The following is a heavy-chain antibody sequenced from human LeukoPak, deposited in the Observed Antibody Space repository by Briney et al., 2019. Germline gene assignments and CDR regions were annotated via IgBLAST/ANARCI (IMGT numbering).Heavy chain of an antibody. CDR1: GESFSGYY. CDR3: AREALGYYYDSSAEEVDY. D-gene: IGHD3-22*01. V-gene: IGHV4-34*01. Sequence: SETLSLTCAVYGESFSGYYWSWIRQPPGKGLEWIGEINHSGSANYNPSLKSRVTISVDTSKNQFSLKLSSVTAADTAVYYCAREALGYYYDSSAEEVDYWGQGTLVTVSS. J-gene: IGHJ4*02. CDR2: INHSGSA.